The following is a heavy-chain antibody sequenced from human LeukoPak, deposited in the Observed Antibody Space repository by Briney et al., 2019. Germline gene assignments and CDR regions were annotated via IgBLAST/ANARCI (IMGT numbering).Heavy chain of an antibody. J-gene: IGHJ3*02. Sequence: GGSLRLSCAASGFTVSSNYMSWVRQAPGKGLEWVSVIYSGGSTYYADSVKGRFTISRDNSKNTLYLQMNSLRAEDTAVYYCARDLDYYDSSGYGSHAFDIWGQGTMVTVSS. CDR1: GFTVSSNY. CDR2: IYSGGST. D-gene: IGHD3-22*01. CDR3: ARDLDYYDSSGYGSHAFDI. V-gene: IGHV3-53*01.